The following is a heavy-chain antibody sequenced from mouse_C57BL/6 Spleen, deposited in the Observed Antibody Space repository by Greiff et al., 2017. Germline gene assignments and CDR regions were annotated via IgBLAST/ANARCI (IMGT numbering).Heavy chain of an antibody. V-gene: IGHV3-1*01. CDR1: GYSITSGYD. CDR3: ARDYYGSSHWYFDV. J-gene: IGHJ1*03. Sequence: EVQLQQSGPGMVKPSQSLSLTCTVTGYSITSGYDWHWIRHFPGNQLEWMGYISYSGSTNYNPSLKSRISITHDTSKNHFFLKLNSVTTEDTATYYCARDYYGSSHWYFDVWGTGTTVTVSS. CDR2: ISYSGST. D-gene: IGHD1-1*01.